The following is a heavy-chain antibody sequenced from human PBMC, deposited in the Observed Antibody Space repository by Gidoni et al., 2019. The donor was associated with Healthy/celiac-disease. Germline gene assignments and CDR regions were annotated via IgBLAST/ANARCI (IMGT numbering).Heavy chain of an antibody. J-gene: IGHJ3*02. CDR1: GFTFDDYA. D-gene: IGHD4-17*01. CDR3: ARGGTTVTRYAFDI. CDR2: ISCNIGSI. V-gene: IGHV3-9*01. Sequence: EVQLVESGGGLVQPGRSLRLSCAASGFTFDDYALHWVRQAPGKGLEWVSGISCNIGSIGYADSVKGRFTISRDNAKNSLYLQMNSLRAEDTALYYCARGGTTVTRYAFDIWGQGTMVTVSS.